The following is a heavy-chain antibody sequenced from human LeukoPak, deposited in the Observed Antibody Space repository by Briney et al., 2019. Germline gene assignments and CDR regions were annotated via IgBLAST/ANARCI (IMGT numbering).Heavy chain of an antibody. V-gene: IGHV3-23*01. D-gene: IGHD6-19*01. CDR1: GFTFSSYA. Sequence: PGGSLRLSCAASGFTFSSYAMSWVRQAPGKGLEWVSAISGSGGSTYYADSVKGRFTISRDNSKNTLYLQMNSLRAEDTAVYYCARDDRYSSGWNQFYFDYWGQGALVTVSS. CDR3: ARDDRYSSGWNQFYFDY. J-gene: IGHJ4*02. CDR2: ISGSGGST.